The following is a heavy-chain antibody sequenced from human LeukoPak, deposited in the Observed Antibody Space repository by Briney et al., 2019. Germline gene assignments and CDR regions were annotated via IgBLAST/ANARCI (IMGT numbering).Heavy chain of an antibody. CDR2: IQYYGSNK. CDR1: GFAFSNYG. Sequence: PGGSLRLSCAASGFAFSNYGLHWVRQAPGKGLEWVAFIQYYGSNKFHTDSVKGRFTISRDNSKHTLFLQMNSLRAEDTAVYHCAKPGGRVGESLNGIDYWGQGTLVTVS. CDR3: AKPGGRVGESLNGIDY. V-gene: IGHV3-30*02. J-gene: IGHJ4*02. D-gene: IGHD3-10*01.